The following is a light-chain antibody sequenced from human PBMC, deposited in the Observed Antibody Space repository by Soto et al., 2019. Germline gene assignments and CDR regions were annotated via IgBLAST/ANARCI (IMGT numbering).Light chain of an antibody. Sequence: QSALTQPPSASGSPGQSVTISCTGTSSDVGAYNYVSWYQQHPGKAPKLMIYEVTKRPSGVPDRFSGSNSSNTASPTVSGLQAEDDAYYYCSSYAGSNNVLFGGGTKLTVL. CDR3: SSYAGSNNVL. CDR2: EVT. V-gene: IGLV2-8*01. J-gene: IGLJ2*01. CDR1: SSDVGAYNY.